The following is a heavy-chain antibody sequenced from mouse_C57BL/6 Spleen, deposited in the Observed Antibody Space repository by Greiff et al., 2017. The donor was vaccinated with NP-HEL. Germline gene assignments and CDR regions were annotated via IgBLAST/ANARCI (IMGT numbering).Heavy chain of an antibody. CDR3: TRCKTLYGSSPGRYFDV. J-gene: IGHJ1*03. D-gene: IGHD1-1*01. CDR2: IDPETGGT. Sequence: VQRVESGAELVRPGASVTLSCKASGYTFTDYEMHWVKQTPVHGLEWIGAIDPETGGTAYNQKFKGKAILTADKSSSTAYMELRSLTSADSAVYYCTRCKTLYGSSPGRYFDVWGTGTTVTVSS. CDR1: GYTFTDYE. V-gene: IGHV1-15*01.